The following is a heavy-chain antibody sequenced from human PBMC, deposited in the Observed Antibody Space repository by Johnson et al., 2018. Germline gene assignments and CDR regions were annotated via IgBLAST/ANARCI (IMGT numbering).Heavy chain of an antibody. J-gene: IGHJ4*02. CDR3: ARQRYCSGGTCYCFDD. CDR1: EFTFSHYG. CDR2: IYYDGSNN. Sequence: VQLLESGGGVVQPGRSLRLSCAASEFTFSHYGMHWVRQAPGEGLEWVAVIYYDGSNNYYADSVKGRFTISRDNSKNTLYLQMNSLRAEDTAVYYCARQRYCSGGTCYCFDDWGQGTLVTVSS. D-gene: IGHD2-15*01. V-gene: IGHV3-33*01.